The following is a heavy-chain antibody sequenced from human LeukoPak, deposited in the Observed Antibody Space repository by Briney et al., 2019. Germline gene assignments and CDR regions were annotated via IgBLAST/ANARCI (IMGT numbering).Heavy chain of an antibody. CDR1: GFTFSSYS. V-gene: IGHV3-21*01. Sequence: EPGGSLRLSCAASGFTFSSYSMNWVRQAPGKGLEWVSSISSGSSYIYYADSVKGRFTISRENAKNSLYLQMDSLRAEDTAVYYCARLTGNYGDYWGQGTLVTVSS. J-gene: IGHJ4*02. D-gene: IGHD3-10*01. CDR2: ISSGSSYI. CDR3: ARLTGNYGDY.